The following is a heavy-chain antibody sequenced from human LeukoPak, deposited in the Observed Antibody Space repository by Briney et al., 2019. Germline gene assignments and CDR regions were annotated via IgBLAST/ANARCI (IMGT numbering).Heavy chain of an antibody. Sequence: SETLSLTCTVSGASLGGSYWSWLRLPPGKGLEWIGYVHYTGSTKYSTSLQSRVTVSVDTSKNQFSLKLRSGPAADTAIYYCSRHYGEGGRLFDWLFNFWGRGTLVTVSS. D-gene: IGHD3-9*01. CDR1: GASLGGSY. V-gene: IGHV4-59*08. CDR2: VHYTGST. CDR3: SRHYGEGGRLFDWLFNF. J-gene: IGHJ4*02.